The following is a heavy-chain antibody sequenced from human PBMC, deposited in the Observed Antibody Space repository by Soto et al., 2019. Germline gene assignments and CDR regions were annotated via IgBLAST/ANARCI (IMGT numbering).Heavy chain of an antibody. CDR2: MNPNSGNT. Sequence: GASVKVSCKASGYTFTRYDINWGRQATGQGLEWMGWMNPNSGNTGYAQKFQGRVTMTRNTSISTAYMELSSLRSEDTAVYYCAGTRSGGYDFWSGYYTDYYYGMDVWGQGTTVTVSS. CDR3: AGTRSGGYDFWSGYYTDYYYGMDV. V-gene: IGHV1-8*01. CDR1: GYTFTRYD. D-gene: IGHD3-3*01. J-gene: IGHJ6*02.